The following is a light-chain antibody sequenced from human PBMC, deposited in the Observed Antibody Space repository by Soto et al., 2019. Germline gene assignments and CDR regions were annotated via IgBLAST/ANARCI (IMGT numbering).Light chain of an antibody. J-gene: IGKJ1*01. Sequence: EFVLTQSPGTLSFSPWERATLSCRASQTVRNNYLAWYQQKPGQAPRLLIYDASSRATGIPDRFSGGGSGTDFTLTISRLEPEDFAVYYCQQYHNSPPTFGQGTKVDIK. CDR3: QQYHNSPPT. V-gene: IGKV3-20*01. CDR1: QTVRNNY. CDR2: DAS.